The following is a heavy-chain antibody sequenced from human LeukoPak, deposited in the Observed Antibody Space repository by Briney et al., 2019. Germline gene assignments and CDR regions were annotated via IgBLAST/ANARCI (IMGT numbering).Heavy chain of an antibody. Sequence: PGGSLRLSCAPSGFTFSNHGMHWVRQAPGKGLEWVAIISSDGSRKYYAHSVEGRFTISRDNSKNTLCLQMDSLRAEDTAVYYCARDRAWNYFDSWGQGTLVTVSS. CDR1: GFTFSNHG. J-gene: IGHJ4*02. CDR2: ISSDGSRK. CDR3: ARDRAWNYFDS. D-gene: IGHD3-3*01. V-gene: IGHV3-30*03.